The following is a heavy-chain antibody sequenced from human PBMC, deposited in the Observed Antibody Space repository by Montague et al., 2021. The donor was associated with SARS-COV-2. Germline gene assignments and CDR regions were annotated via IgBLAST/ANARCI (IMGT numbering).Heavy chain of an antibody. J-gene: IGHJ4*02. CDR1: GASISSYY. V-gene: IGHV4-59*01. CDR2: IYYSGST. Sequence: SETLSLTCTVSGASISSYYWSWIRQPPGKGLEWIGYIYYSGSTNYNPSLKSRVTISVGTSKNQFSLKLSSVTAADTAVYYCARRSLGYCSGGSCYSGYDYWGQGTLVTVSS. D-gene: IGHD2-15*01. CDR3: ARRSLGYCSGGSCYSGYDY.